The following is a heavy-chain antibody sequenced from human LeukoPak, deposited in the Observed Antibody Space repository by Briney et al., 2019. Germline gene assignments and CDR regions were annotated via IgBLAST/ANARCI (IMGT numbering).Heavy chain of an antibody. CDR2: IRYDGSNK. CDR3: VKDLMRDRWFGES. J-gene: IGHJ5*02. D-gene: IGHD3-10*01. CDR1: GFTFNTYA. Sequence: GGSLRLSCAASGFTFNTYAMHWVRQAPGKGLEWVAFIRYDGSNKYYADSVKGRFTISRDNSKNTVYLQMNSLRAEDTAIYYCVKDLMRDRWFGESWGQGTLVTVSS. V-gene: IGHV3-30*02.